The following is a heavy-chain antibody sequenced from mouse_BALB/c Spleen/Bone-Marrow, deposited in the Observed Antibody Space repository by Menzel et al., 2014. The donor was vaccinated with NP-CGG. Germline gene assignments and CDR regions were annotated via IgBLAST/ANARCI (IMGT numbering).Heavy chain of an antibody. CDR2: IGAGGST. D-gene: IGHD1-2*01. V-gene: IGHV2-9*02. Sequence: VKLMESGPGLVAPSQSLSITCTVSGFSLTGYGVHWVRKPPGRGLEGLGVIGAGGSTNYNSTLMSRLSINKDNSKSQVFLKMNSLQTDDTAMYYCAKTTTAYYAMDYWGQGTSVTVSS. CDR3: AKTTTAYYAMDY. CDR1: GFSLTGYG. J-gene: IGHJ4*01.